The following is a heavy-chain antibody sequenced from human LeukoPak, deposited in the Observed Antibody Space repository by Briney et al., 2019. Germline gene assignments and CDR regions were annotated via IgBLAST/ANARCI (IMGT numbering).Heavy chain of an antibody. Sequence: GGSLRLSCVASGFTFSNYAMSWVRQAPGKGLEWVSAISGSDDSTYYADSVKGRFTISRDNSKNTLFLQMNSLRAEDTAVYYCAKDLKALITLVRGVILDAFDIWGQGTMITVSS. D-gene: IGHD3-10*01. CDR2: ISGSDDST. CDR1: GFTFSNYA. J-gene: IGHJ3*02. CDR3: AKDLKALITLVRGVILDAFDI. V-gene: IGHV3-23*01.